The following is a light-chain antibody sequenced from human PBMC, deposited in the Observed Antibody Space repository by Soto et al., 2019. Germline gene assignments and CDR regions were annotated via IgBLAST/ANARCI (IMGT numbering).Light chain of an antibody. CDR3: QQRSNWPPGFT. V-gene: IGKV3-11*01. J-gene: IGKJ4*01. CDR1: QSVSSY. CDR2: DAS. Sequence: EIVLTQSPATLSVSPGERATLSCRASQSVSSYLAWYQQKPGQAPRLLIYDASNRATGIPARFSGSGSGTDFTLTISSLEPEDFAVYYCQQRSNWPPGFTFGGGTKVDI.